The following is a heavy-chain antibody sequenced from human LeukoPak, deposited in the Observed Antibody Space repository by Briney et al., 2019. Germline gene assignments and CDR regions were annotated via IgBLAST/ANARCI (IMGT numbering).Heavy chain of an antibody. CDR2: ISSSGSTI. CDR1: GFTFSDYY. Sequence: GGSLRLSCAASGFTFSDYYMSWIRQAPGKGLEWVSYISSSGSTIYYADSVKGRFTISRDNAKNSLYLQMNSLRAEDTAVYYCARDYGAAAANRFDPWGQGTLVTVSS. V-gene: IGHV3-11*01. CDR3: ARDYGAAAANRFDP. J-gene: IGHJ5*02. D-gene: IGHD6-13*01.